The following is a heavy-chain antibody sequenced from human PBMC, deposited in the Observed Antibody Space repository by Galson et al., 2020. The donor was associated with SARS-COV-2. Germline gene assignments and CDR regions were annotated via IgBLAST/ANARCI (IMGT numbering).Heavy chain of an antibody. CDR1: GFTFSSYG. Sequence: TGGSLRLSCAASGFTFSSYGMHWVRQAPGKGLEWVAVISYDGSNKYYADSVKGRFTISRDNSKDTLYLQMTSLRAEDTAVYYCAMGYDFWSGVYYYYYYGMDVWGQGTTVTVSS. CDR3: AMGYDFWSGVYYYYYYGMDV. CDR2: ISYDGSNK. J-gene: IGHJ6*02. D-gene: IGHD3-3*01. V-gene: IGHV3-30*03.